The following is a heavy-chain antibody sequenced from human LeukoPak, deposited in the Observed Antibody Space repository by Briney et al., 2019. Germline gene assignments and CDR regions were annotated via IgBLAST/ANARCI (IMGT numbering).Heavy chain of an antibody. CDR2: ISSSGSTI. J-gene: IGHJ4*02. V-gene: IGHV3-11*01. CDR3: ARTTLDGYGDYEVI. Sequence: GGSLRLSCAASGFTFSDYYMSWIRQAPGKGLEWVSYISSSGSTIYYADSVKGRFTISRDNAKNSLYLQMNSLRAEDTAVYYCARTTLDGYGDYEVIWGQGTLVTVSS. D-gene: IGHD4-17*01. CDR1: GFTFSDYY.